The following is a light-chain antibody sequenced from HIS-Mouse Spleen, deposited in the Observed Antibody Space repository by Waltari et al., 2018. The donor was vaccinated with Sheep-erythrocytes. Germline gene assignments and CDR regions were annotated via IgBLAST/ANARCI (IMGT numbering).Light chain of an antibody. CDR3: QQYNNWPPWT. Sequence: EIVMTQSPATLSVSPGERATLSCRASQSVSSNLAWDQQKPGQAPRLLIYGASTRATGIPARFSGSGSWTEFTLTISSMQSEDFAVYYCQQYNNWPPWTFGQGTKVEIK. J-gene: IGKJ1*01. CDR2: GAS. V-gene: IGKV3-15*01. CDR1: QSVSSN.